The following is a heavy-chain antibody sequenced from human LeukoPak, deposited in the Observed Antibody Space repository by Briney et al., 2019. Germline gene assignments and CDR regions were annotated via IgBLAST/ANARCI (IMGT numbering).Heavy chain of an antibody. J-gene: IGHJ3*02. Sequence: SETLSLTCTVSGGSISSSSYYWGWIRQPPGKGLEWIGRIYTSGSTNYNPSLKSRVTISVDTSKNQFSLKLSSVTAADTAVYYCARSDGYGLVGIWGQGTMVTVSS. CDR2: IYTSGST. CDR1: GGSISSSSYY. V-gene: IGHV4-61*02. CDR3: ARSDGYGLVGI. D-gene: IGHD3-10*01.